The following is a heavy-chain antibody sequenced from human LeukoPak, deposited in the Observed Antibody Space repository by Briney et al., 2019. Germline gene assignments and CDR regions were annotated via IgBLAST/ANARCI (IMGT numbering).Heavy chain of an antibody. J-gene: IGHJ4*02. CDR2: INPSGGST. Sequence: ASVKVSCKASGYTFTSYYMHWVRQAPGQGLEWMGIINPSGGSTSYAQKFQGRVTITRDTSASTAYMELSSLRSEDTAVYYCARDGRVAGTWDYWGQGTLVTVSS. CDR3: ARDGRVAGTWDY. D-gene: IGHD6-19*01. V-gene: IGHV1-46*01. CDR1: GYTFTSYY.